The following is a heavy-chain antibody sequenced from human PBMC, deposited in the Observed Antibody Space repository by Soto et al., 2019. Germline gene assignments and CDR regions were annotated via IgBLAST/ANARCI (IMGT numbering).Heavy chain of an antibody. CDR1: GFTFSSYG. CDR2: ISYDGSNK. Sequence: QVQLVESGGGVVQPGRSLRLSCAASGFTFSSYGMHWVRQAPGKGLEWVAVISYDGSNKYYADSVKGRFTIARDNSKNTLYLQMSRLRAEDTAVXXXVKDGSSGWPYYYGLDVWGQGTSVT. D-gene: IGHD6-19*01. CDR3: VKDGSSGWPYYYGLDV. V-gene: IGHV3-30*03. J-gene: IGHJ6*02.